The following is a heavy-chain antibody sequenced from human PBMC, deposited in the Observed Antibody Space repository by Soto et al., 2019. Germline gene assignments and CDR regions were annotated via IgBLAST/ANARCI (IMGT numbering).Heavy chain of an antibody. CDR3: ARDTYSSGSVNWFDP. D-gene: IGHD6-19*01. V-gene: IGHV4-4*07. Sequence: SETLSLTCTVSGGSSCIYYWSLIRQPAGKGLVWIGRIYTSGSTNYNPSLNSRVTMSVDTSKNQFSLKLSSVTAADTAVYYCARDTYSSGSVNWFDPWGQGTLVTVSS. CDR2: IYTSGST. CDR1: GGSSCIYY. J-gene: IGHJ5*02.